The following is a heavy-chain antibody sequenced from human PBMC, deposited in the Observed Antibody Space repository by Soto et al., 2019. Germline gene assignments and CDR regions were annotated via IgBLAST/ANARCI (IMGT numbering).Heavy chain of an antibody. CDR1: SGSISSTIYS. Sequence: PSETLSLTCTVSSGSISSTIYSWDWIRQPPGKGLEWIGSIFYSGSTYYNPSLKSRVTISLDTSKNQFSLSLSSVTAADTAVYYCAKDSMSYSSGWYGLYNMDVWGQGTPVTVSS. V-gene: IGHV4-39*07. CDR2: IFYSGST. CDR3: AKDSMSYSSGWYGLYNMDV. J-gene: IGHJ6*02. D-gene: IGHD6-19*01.